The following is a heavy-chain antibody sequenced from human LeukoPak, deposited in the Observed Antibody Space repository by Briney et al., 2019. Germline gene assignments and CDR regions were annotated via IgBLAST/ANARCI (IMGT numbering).Heavy chain of an antibody. CDR1: GYTFTNYG. CDR3: ARDRVAGSFSYYGMDV. V-gene: IGHV1-18*01. J-gene: IGHJ6*02. CDR2: ISAYNGNT. D-gene: IGHD6-19*01. Sequence: GASVKVSCKASGYTFTNYGISWVRQAPGQGLEWMGWISAYNGNTNYAQKLQGRVTMTTDTSTSTAYMGLRSLRSDDTAVYFCARDRVAGSFSYYGMDVWGQGTTVTVSS.